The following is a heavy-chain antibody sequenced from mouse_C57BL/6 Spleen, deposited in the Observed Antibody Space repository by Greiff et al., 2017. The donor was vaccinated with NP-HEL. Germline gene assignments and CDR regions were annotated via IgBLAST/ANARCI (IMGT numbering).Heavy chain of an antibody. CDR1: GFNIKDYY. J-gene: IGHJ2*01. Sequence: VQLQQSGAELVRPGASVKLSCTASGFNIKDYYMHWVKQRPEQGLEWIGRIDPEDGDTEYAPKFQGKATMTADTSSNTAYLQLSSLTSEDTAVYYCTTGRDTKLREDFDYWGQGTTLTVSS. D-gene: IGHD1-1*01. CDR3: TTGRDTKLREDFDY. V-gene: IGHV14-1*01. CDR2: IDPEDGDT.